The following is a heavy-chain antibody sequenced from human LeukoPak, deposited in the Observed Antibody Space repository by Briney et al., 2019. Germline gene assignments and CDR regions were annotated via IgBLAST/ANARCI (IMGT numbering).Heavy chain of an antibody. V-gene: IGHV3-23*01. J-gene: IGHJ1*01. D-gene: IGHD3-16*02. CDR1: GFSFSTYD. Sequence: GGSLRLSCVGSGFSFSTYDMGWVRQTPGKGLEWVSAISTTGGYTEDADSVKGRFTISRDNSQNTLYLQMNSLRAEDTAVYYCAKGESLGELSLSRAEYFQHWGQGTLVTVSS. CDR2: ISTTGGYT. CDR3: AKGESLGELSLSRAEYFQH.